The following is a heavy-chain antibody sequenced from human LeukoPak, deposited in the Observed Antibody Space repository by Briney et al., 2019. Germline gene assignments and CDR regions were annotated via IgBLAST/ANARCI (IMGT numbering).Heavy chain of an antibody. J-gene: IGHJ5*02. CDR2: IYYSGST. Sequence: SETLSLTCTVSGVSISSHYWSWIRQPPGKGLEWIGYIYYSGSTNYNPSLKSRVTISVDTSKNQFSLKLSSVTAADTAVYYCARDRYCSSTSCQTRFDPWGQGTLVTVSS. CDR3: ARDRYCSSTSCQTRFDP. V-gene: IGHV4-59*11. D-gene: IGHD2-2*01. CDR1: GVSISSHY.